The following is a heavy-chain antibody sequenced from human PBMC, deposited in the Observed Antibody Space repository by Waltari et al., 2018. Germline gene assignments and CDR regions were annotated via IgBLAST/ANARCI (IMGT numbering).Heavy chain of an antibody. J-gene: IGHJ1*01. V-gene: IGHV4-38-2*01. Sequence: QVQLQESGPGLVRPSETLSLTCAVSGYLIHSGYYWGWVRQTPGKGLQWIGTIYHGGDKFYNPSLESRVTMSLDTSKNQLFLKLTSVTAEDTAMYYCVRNGLGYCTSSTCYKNDDWGQGTLVTVSS. D-gene: IGHD2-2*01. CDR3: VRNGLGYCTSSTCYKNDD. CDR2: IYHGGDK. CDR1: GYLIHSGYY.